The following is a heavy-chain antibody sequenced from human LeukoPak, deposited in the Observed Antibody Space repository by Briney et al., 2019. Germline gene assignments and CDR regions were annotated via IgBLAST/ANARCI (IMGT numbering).Heavy chain of an antibody. CDR1: GGSFSGYY. D-gene: IGHD3-22*01. CDR3: ARVGIVDHAFDI. CDR2: VNHSGST. Sequence: SETLSLTCAVYGGSFSGYYWSWIRQPPGKGLEWIGEVNHSGSTNYNPSPKSRVTISVDTSKNQFSLKLSSVTAADTAVYYCARVGIVDHAFDIWGQGTMVTVSS. J-gene: IGHJ3*02. V-gene: IGHV4-34*01.